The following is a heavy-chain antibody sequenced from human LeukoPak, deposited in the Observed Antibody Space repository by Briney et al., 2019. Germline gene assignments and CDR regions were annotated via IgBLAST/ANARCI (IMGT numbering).Heavy chain of an antibody. CDR2: ISSSSSYI. D-gene: IGHD3-3*01. V-gene: IGHV3-21*01. J-gene: IGHJ3*02. Sequence: GGSLRLSCAASGFTFSSYSMNWVRQAPGKGLEWVSSISSSSSYIYYADSVKGRFTISRDNAKNSLYLQMNSLRAEDTAVYYRARDKGRFLEWLGDAFDIWGQGTMVTVSS. CDR3: ARDKGRFLEWLGDAFDI. CDR1: GFTFSSYS.